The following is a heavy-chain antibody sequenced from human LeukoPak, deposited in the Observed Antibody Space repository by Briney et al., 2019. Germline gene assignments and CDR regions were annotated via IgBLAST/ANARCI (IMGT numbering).Heavy chain of an antibody. D-gene: IGHD1-14*01. CDR3: VKDNPLDY. CDR1: GFTFSNYG. V-gene: IGHV3-30*02. J-gene: IGHJ4*02. CDR2: IRYDGNNK. Sequence: GGSLRLSCGASGFTFSNYGMLWVRQAPGKGLEWVAFIRYDGNNKLYADSMKGRFTISRDNSKNTLYLHINSLRAEDTAVYYCVKDNPLDYWGQGALVIVSS.